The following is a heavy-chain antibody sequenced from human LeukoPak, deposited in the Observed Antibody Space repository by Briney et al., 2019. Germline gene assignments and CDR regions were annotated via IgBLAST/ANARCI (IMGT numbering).Heavy chain of an antibody. CDR3: ARGSGDYWYFDL. Sequence: SETLSLTCTVSGGSISSGDYYWSWIRQPPGKGLEWIGYIYYSGSTYYNPSLKSRVTMSVDTSKNQFSLKLSSVTAADTAVYYCARGSGDYWYFDLWGRGTLVTVSS. D-gene: IGHD7-27*01. V-gene: IGHV4-30-4*01. J-gene: IGHJ2*01. CDR1: GGSISSGDYY. CDR2: IYYSGST.